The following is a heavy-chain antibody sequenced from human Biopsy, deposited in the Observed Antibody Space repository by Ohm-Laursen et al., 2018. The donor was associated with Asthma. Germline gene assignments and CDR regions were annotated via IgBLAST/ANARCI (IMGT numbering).Heavy chain of an antibody. Sequence: SLRLSCSASGFTFSSYGMHWVRQAPGKGLEWVAGISYDGSNKYYADSVKGRFTISRDNSKNTLYLQMNSLRAEDTAVYYCAKESGSNYAFDIWGQGTMVTVSS. CDR2: ISYDGSNK. CDR3: AKESGSNYAFDI. CDR1: GFTFSSYG. J-gene: IGHJ3*02. D-gene: IGHD1-1*01. V-gene: IGHV3-30*18.